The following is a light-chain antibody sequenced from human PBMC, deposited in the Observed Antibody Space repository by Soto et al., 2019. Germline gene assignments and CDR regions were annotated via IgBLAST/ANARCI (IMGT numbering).Light chain of an antibody. Sequence: QSVLTQSPSASASLGASVKFACTLSSGHNTYAIAWHQQQPENGPRYLMRLNSDGSHFKGDAIPHRFSGSSSGAARYLTISRLQSDDEADYYCQTWVTGTVVFGGGTKLTVL. CDR3: QTWVTGTVV. V-gene: IGLV4-69*01. CDR1: SGHNTYA. J-gene: IGLJ2*01. CDR2: LNSDGSH.